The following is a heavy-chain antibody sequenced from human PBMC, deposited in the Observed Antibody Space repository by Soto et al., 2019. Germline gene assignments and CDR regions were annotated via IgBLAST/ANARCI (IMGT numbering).Heavy chain of an antibody. V-gene: IGHV1-69*02. Sequence: SVKVSCKASGGTFSSYTISWVRQAPGQGLEWMGRIIPILGIANYAQKFQGRVTITADKSTSTAYMELSSLRSEDTAVYYCARRGRYYYYMDVWGKGTTVTVSS. CDR2: IIPILGIA. CDR1: GGTFSSYT. J-gene: IGHJ6*03. CDR3: ARRGRYYYYMDV.